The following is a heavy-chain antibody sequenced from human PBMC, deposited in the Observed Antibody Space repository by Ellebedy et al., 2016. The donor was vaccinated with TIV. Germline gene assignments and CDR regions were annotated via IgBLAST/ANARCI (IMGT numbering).Heavy chain of an antibody. D-gene: IGHD4-17*01. CDR3: ARFVDGDYEDY. CDR2: ISGYNGNT. CDR1: GYTFTNYG. Sequence: AASVKVSCKASGYTFTNYGISWVRQAPGQGLEWMGWISGYNGNTYSAQKLQGRVTMTTDTSTSTAYMELRSLRSDDTAVYYSARFVDGDYEDYWGQGALVTVSS. V-gene: IGHV1-18*04. J-gene: IGHJ4*02.